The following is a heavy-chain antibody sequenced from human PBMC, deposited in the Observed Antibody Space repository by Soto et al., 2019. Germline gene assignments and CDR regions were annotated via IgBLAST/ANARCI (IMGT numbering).Heavy chain of an antibody. V-gene: IGHV1-69*01. CDR1: GGSFNRHT. CDR3: ARGWGYDSTDYYYAY. D-gene: IGHD3-22*01. Sequence: QVQLVQSGAEVRKPGSSVRVSCKASGGSFNRHTIRWVRQAPGQGLEWMGGIIPIFGTANHAQKFQGRVTIIADESTSTVYMELSSLRSDDTAIYYCARGWGYDSTDYYYAYWCQGTLVIVSS. CDR2: IIPIFGTA. J-gene: IGHJ4*02.